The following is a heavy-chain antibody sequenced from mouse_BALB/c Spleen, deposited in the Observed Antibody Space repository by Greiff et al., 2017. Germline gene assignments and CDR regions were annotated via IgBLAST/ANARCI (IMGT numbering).Heavy chain of an antibody. D-gene: IGHD1-1*01. J-gene: IGHJ3*01. CDR2: IYPGDGST. CDR1: GYTFTSYY. V-gene: IGHV1S56*01. Sequence: VQLQQSGPELVKPGASVKMSCKASGYTFTSYYIHWVKQRPGQGLEWIGWIYPGDGSTKYNEKFKGKTTLTADKSSSTAYMLLSSLTSEDSAIYFCAREGYYYGSSAWFAYWGQGTLVTVSA. CDR3: AREGYYYGSSAWFAY.